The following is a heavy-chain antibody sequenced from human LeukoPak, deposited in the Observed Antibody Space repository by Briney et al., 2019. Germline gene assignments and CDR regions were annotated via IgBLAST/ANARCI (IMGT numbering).Heavy chain of an antibody. CDR2: ISYDGSNK. CDR1: GFTFSSYG. J-gene: IGHJ5*02. CDR3: AKVRFGH. Sequence: PGGSLRLSCAASGFTFSSYGMHWVRQAPGKGLEWVAVISYDGSNKYYADSVKGRFTISRDNSKNTLYLQMNSLRAEDTAVYYCAKVRFGHWGQGTLVTASS. V-gene: IGHV3-30*18.